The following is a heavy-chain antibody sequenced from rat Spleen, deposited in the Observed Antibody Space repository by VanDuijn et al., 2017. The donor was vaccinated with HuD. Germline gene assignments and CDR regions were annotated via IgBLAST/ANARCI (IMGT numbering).Heavy chain of an antibody. CDR3: ARQDTSGYSNWFAY. Sequence: EVQLVESGGGLVQPGRSMKLSCAASGFTFSDYNMAWVRQAPKKGLEWVATIIYDGTRTYYRDSVKGRFTMSRENAKSTLYLLMDSLRSEDTATYYCARQDTSGYSNWFAYWGQGTLVTVSS. CDR1: GFTFSDYN. D-gene: IGHD4-3*01. J-gene: IGHJ3*01. CDR2: IIYDGTRT. V-gene: IGHV5-7*01.